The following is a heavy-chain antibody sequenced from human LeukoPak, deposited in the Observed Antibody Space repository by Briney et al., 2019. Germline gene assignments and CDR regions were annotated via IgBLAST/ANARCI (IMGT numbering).Heavy chain of an antibody. CDR1: GYSFTSFG. J-gene: IGHJ4*02. D-gene: IGHD5-24*01. V-gene: IGHV1-18*01. Sequence: RASVKVSCKASGYSFTSFGISWVRQAPGQGLEWVGWISAYNGKIKYAQNLQGRVTLTQDTSTSTAYMELRSPRSDDTAMYYCARDLGEIEMAAIFFDYWGQGTLVTVSS. CDR2: ISAYNGKI. CDR3: ARDLGEIEMAAIFFDY.